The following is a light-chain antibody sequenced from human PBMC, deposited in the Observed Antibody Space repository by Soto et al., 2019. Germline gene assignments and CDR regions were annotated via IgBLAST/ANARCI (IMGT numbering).Light chain of an antibody. Sequence: QSALTQPASVSGSPGQSITISCSGTSSDVGGYNYVSWYQQHPGKAPKLMIYGVSNRPSGVSDRFSGAKSGNAASLTISGLQADDEADYYCSPYTSSTAYVFGTGTKVTVL. CDR3: SPYTSSTAYV. V-gene: IGLV2-14*01. J-gene: IGLJ1*01. CDR2: GVS. CDR1: SSDVGGYNY.